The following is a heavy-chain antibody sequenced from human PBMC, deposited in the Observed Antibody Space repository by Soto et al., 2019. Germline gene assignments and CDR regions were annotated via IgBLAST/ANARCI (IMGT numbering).Heavy chain of an antibody. CDR1: GGSISSHY. D-gene: IGHD1-26*01. Sequence: KTSETLSLTCTASGGSISSHYWSWVRQAPGKGLEWIGHIYYRGSTSYNPSLRSRSTISVDTSNNQFSLKLNSVTTADTAVYYCARDGREASGMDVWGQGTKVTVSS. CDR3: ARDGREASGMDV. J-gene: IGHJ6*02. CDR2: IYYRGST. V-gene: IGHV4-59*11.